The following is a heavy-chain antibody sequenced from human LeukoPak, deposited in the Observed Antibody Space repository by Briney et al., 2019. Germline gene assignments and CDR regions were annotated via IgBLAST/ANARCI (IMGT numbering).Heavy chain of an antibody. V-gene: IGHV1-18*01. J-gene: IGHJ3*02. Sequence: GASVKVSCKASGYTFTTYGISWVRQAPGQGLEWMGWISAYNGNTNYAQKLQGRVTMTTDTSTSTAYMELRSLRSDDTAVYYCARDTGGPLYCSSTSCYLPDAFDIWGQGTMVTVSS. CDR1: GYTFTTYG. CDR2: ISAYNGNT. D-gene: IGHD2-2*01. CDR3: ARDTGGPLYCSSTSCYLPDAFDI.